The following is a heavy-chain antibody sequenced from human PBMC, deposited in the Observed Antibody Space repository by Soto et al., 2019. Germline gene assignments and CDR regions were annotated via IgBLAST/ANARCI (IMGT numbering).Heavy chain of an antibody. J-gene: IGHJ6*01. Sequence: QVQLVQSGAEVKKPGASVRVSCKASGYSFTDYHIHWVRQAPGQGLEWLGRIYPKSGGTSTAQKFQGWVTMTRDRSISTVYMELTRLRSDDTAVYFCARGHSTDCSNGVCSFFYNHEMDVW. D-gene: IGHD2-8*01. CDR3: ARGHSTDCSNGVCSFFYNHEMDV. CDR1: GYSFTDYH. CDR2: IYPKSGGT. V-gene: IGHV1-2*04.